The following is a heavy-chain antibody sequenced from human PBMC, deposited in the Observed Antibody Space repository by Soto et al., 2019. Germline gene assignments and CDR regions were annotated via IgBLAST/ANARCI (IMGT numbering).Heavy chain of an antibody. CDR1: GGSFSGYY. J-gene: IGHJ4*02. V-gene: IGHV4-34*01. CDR2: INHSGST. D-gene: IGHD3-10*01. CDR3: ARVAYYGSGSYYNPFDY. Sequence: SETLSLTCAVYGGSFSGYYWSWIRQPPGKGLEWIGEINHSGSTNYNPSLKSRVTISVDTSKNQFSLKLSSVTAADTAVYYCARVAYYGSGSYYNPFDYWGQGTLVTVSS.